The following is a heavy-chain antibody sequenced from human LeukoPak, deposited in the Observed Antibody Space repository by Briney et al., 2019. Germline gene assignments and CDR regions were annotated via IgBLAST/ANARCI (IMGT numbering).Heavy chain of an antibody. CDR2: INHSGST. D-gene: IGHD5-18*01. J-gene: IGHJ4*02. V-gene: IGHV4-34*01. CDR3: ARESRRGYSYGEFDY. Sequence: SETLSLTCAVYGGSFSGYYWSWIRQPPGKGLEWIGEINHSGSTNYNPSLKSRVTISVDMSKNQFSLKLSSVTAADTAVYYCARESRRGYSYGEFDYWGQGTLVTVSS. CDR1: GGSFSGYY.